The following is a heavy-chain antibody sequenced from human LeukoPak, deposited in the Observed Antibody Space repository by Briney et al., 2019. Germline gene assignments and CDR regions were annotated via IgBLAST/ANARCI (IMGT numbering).Heavy chain of an antibody. CDR1: GFTFSSYS. V-gene: IGHV3-21*01. CDR2: ISSSSSYI. J-gene: IGHJ6*03. Sequence: GGSLRLSCAASGFTFSSYSMNWVRQAPGKGLEWVSSISSSSSYIFYADSVKGRFTISRDNAKNSLYLQVNSLRAEDTAIYYCAGDLVGSITMDVWGKGTTVTVSS. D-gene: IGHD5-12*01. CDR3: AGDLVGSITMDV.